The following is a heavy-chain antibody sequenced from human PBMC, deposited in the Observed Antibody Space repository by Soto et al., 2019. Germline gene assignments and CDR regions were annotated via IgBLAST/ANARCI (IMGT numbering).Heavy chain of an antibody. J-gene: IGHJ4*02. CDR3: ARAAVPRNRVAYYFAY. CDR1: GYTFTSYG. Sequence: QVQLVQSGAEVKKPGASVKVSCKASGYTFTSYGISWVRQAPGQGLEWMGWISAYNGNTNYAQKLQGRVTMTTDPSTSTAYMELRSLRTDATAVYYGARAAVPRNRVAYYFAYWGKGSLVAVAS. D-gene: IGHD2-15*01. V-gene: IGHV1-18*01. CDR2: ISAYNGNT.